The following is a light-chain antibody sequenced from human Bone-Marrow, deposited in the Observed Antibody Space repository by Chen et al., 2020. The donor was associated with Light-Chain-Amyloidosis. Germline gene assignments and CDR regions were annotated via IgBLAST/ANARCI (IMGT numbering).Light chain of an antibody. V-gene: IGLV6-57*01. J-gene: IGLJ3*02. CDR1: SGSIAGNY. CDR3: QSYDTSVRV. CDR2: EDN. Sequence: FMLTQPRAVSESPGQTVTISCTRSSGSIAGNYVQWFQQRPGRSPTTVIFEDNLRPPGVPDRFSGSIDTSSNSASLSISGLKPEDEADYYCQSYDTSVRVFGGGTRLTVL.